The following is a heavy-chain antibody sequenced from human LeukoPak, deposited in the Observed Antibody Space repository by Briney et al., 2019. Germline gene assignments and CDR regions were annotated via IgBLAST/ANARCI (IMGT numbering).Heavy chain of an antibody. Sequence: ASVKVSCKASGGTFSSYAISWVRQAPGQGLEWMGGIIPIFGTANYAQKFQGRVTITADESTSTAYMELSRLRSDDTAVYYCARAYYDFWSDPRGYYYYMDVWGKGTTVTVSS. J-gene: IGHJ6*03. D-gene: IGHD3-3*01. CDR3: ARAYYDFWSDPRGYYYYMDV. CDR1: GGTFSSYA. CDR2: IIPIFGTA. V-gene: IGHV1-69*13.